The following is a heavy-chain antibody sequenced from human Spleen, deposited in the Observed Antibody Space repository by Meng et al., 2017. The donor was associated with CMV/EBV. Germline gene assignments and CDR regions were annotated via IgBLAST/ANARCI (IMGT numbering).Heavy chain of an antibody. V-gene: IGHV1-2*02. J-gene: IGHJ3*02. D-gene: IGHD2-2*01. Sequence: ASVKVSCKASGYTFTGYYMHWVRQAPGQGLEWMGWINPNSGGTNYAQKFQGRVTMTRDTSISTACMELSRLRSDDTAEYYCARDCSSTSCSDAFDIWGQGTIVTVSS. CDR2: INPNSGGT. CDR1: GYTFTGYY. CDR3: ARDCSSTSCSDAFDI.